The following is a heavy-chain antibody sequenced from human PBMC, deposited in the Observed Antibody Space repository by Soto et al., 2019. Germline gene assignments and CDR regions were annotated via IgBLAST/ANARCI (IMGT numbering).Heavy chain of an antibody. CDR1: GFSFSVSY. D-gene: IGHD5-12*01. J-gene: IGHJ4*02. CDR3: ASLGSGDYGGYVGSDY. Sequence: EVHLVESGGGLVQPGGSLRLSCAATGFSFSVSYMTWVRQAPGKGLEWVATIKDDGSEKYYADSVRGRFTISKDNAERSLWLQMSSLRAEDTAVYYCASLGSGDYGGYVGSDYWGQGTLVTVSS. V-gene: IGHV3-7*05. CDR2: IKDDGSEK.